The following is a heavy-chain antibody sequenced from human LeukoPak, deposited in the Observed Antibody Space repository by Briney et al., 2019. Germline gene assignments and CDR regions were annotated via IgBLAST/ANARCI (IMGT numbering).Heavy chain of an antibody. CDR1: GFNFISYA. CDR3: AKDTSIGKYCTNGVCSPFDY. CDR2: ISDSGDYT. D-gene: IGHD2-8*01. Sequence: PGGSLTLSCPGSGFNFISYAMSWVHQAPEQGLEWVSAISDSGDYTSYADSVRGRFTISRDNSRNTLYLQMISLRPEDTAVYYCAKDTSIGKYCTNGVCSPFDYWGQGTLVTVSS. V-gene: IGHV3-23*01. J-gene: IGHJ4*02.